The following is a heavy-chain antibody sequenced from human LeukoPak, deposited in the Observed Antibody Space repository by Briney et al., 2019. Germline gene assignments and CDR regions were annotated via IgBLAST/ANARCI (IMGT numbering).Heavy chain of an antibody. J-gene: IGHJ4*02. D-gene: IGHD1-26*01. CDR2: ISAANGDT. CDR3: ARESHVSREDS. Sequence: ASLKVSCKASGYTFTSYGISWVRQAPGQGLEWVGWISAANGDTDYAQKFQARVTMTTDTSTSTAYMELRSLRSDDTAVYYCARESHVSREDSWGQGTLVTVSS. CDR1: GYTFTSYG. V-gene: IGHV1-18*01.